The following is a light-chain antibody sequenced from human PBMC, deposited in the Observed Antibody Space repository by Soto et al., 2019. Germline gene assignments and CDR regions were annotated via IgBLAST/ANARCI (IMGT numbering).Light chain of an antibody. Sequence: QSVLTQPPSVGGAPGQRWTLSCTGSSSNIGAGYDVHWYQQLPGTAPKLLIYGNSNRPSGVPDRFSGSKSGTSASLAITGLQAEDEADYYCQSYDSSLSGYVFGTGTKLTVL. CDR1: SSNIGAGYD. J-gene: IGLJ1*01. CDR2: GNS. CDR3: QSYDSSLSGYV. V-gene: IGLV1-40*01.